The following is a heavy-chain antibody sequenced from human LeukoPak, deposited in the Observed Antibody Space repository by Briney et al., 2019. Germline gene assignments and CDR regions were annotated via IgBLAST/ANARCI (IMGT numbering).Heavy chain of an antibody. D-gene: IGHD4-17*01. CDR1: GFSFSSYG. Sequence: PGGSLRLSCAASGFSFSSYGMHWVRQAPGKGLEWVAFIRYDGSNKYYADSVKGRFTISRDNSKNTLYLQMNSLRAEDTAVYYCAKDESLRNYYFDYWGQGTLVTVSS. CDR2: IRYDGSNK. CDR3: AKDESLRNYYFDY. V-gene: IGHV3-30*02. J-gene: IGHJ4*02.